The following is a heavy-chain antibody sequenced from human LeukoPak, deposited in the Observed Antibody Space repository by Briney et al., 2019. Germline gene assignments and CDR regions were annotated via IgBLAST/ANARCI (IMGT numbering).Heavy chain of an antibody. V-gene: IGHV3-21*01. D-gene: IGHD1-14*01. CDR1: GFTFRSYG. J-gene: IGHJ6*04. CDR2: MSATGSDI. Sequence: GGTLRLSCAASGFTFRSYGMSWVRQAPGKGLQWVSTMSATGSDIHHADSVKGRFTISRDNAKNSLYLQMNSLRAEDTAVYYCARRAPEDVWGKGTTVTVSS. CDR3: ARRAPEDV.